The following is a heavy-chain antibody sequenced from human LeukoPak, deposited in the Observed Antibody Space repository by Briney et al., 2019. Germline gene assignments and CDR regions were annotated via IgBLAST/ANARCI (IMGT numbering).Heavy chain of an antibody. V-gene: IGHV3-30-3*01. D-gene: IGHD5-18*01. Sequence: PGGSLRLSCAASGFSFSNYAMHWVRQAPGKGLGWVAVISYDGSNKYYADSVKGRFTISRDNSKNTLYLQMNSLRGEDTAVYYCARDSYGLDYWGQGTLVTVSS. CDR2: ISYDGSNK. J-gene: IGHJ4*02. CDR1: GFSFSNYA. CDR3: ARDSYGLDY.